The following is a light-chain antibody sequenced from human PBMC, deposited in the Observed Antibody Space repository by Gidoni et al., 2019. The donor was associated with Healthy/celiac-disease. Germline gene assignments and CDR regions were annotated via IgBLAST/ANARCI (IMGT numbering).Light chain of an antibody. CDR1: SSDVGGYNY. V-gene: IGLV2-8*01. Sequence: QSALTQPPSASGSHGQSVTISCTGTSSDVGGYNYVSWYQQHPGKAPKLMIYEVSKRPSGVPDRFSGSKSGHTASLTVSVLQAEDESDYYCSSYAGSNNPYVFGTGTKVTVL. J-gene: IGLJ1*01. CDR2: EVS. CDR3: SSYAGSNNPYV.